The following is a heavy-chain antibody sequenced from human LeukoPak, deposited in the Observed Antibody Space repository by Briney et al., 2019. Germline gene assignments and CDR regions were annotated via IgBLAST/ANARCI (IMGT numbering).Heavy chain of an antibody. Sequence: GGSLRLSCAASGLTFSNYGMHWVRQAPGKGLEWVAFIRYDGTNKYYADSVKGRFTISRDNSNNTLYLQMNSLRPEDTAVYYCAKDRVLRYFDWLFDLDYWGQGTLDTVSS. V-gene: IGHV3-30*02. CDR3: AKDRVLRYFDWLFDLDY. D-gene: IGHD3-9*01. CDR2: IRYDGTNK. CDR1: GLTFSNYG. J-gene: IGHJ4*02.